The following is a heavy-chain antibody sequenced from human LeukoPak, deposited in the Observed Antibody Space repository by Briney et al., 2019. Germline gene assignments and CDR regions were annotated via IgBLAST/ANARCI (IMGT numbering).Heavy chain of an antibody. D-gene: IGHD3-10*01. Sequence: SETLSLTCAVYGGSFSGYYWSWIRQPPGKGLEWIGEINHSGSTNYNPSLKSRVTISVDTSKNQFSLKLSSVTAADTAVYYCVRGALWFGETSDYWGQGTLVTVSS. CDR3: VRGALWFGETSDY. J-gene: IGHJ4*02. CDR1: GGSFSGYY. V-gene: IGHV4-34*01. CDR2: INHSGST.